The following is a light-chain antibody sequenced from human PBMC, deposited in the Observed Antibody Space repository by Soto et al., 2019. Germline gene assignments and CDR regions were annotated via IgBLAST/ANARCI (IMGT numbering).Light chain of an antibody. CDR1: NIGSRS. CDR3: QVWDTRINNVGVI. J-gene: IGLJ2*01. CDR2: YDR. V-gene: IGLV3-21*04. Sequence: SYELPQPPSVSVAPGQTARITCGGHNIGSRSVHWYQQKPGQDPVLVISYDRDRPSGIPERFSGSNSGNTATLTISRVEAGDEADYYCQVWDTRINNVGVIFGGGTKLTVL.